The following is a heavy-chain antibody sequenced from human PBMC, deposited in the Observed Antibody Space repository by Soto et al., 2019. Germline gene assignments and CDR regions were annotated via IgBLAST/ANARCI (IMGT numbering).Heavy chain of an antibody. CDR3: ARVTMVRGVTGGDYYYGMDV. CDR2: IYPGDSDT. CDR1: GYSFTSYW. D-gene: IGHD3-10*01. Sequence: GESLKISCKGSGYSFTSYWIGWVRQMPGKGLEWMGIIYPGDSDTRYSPSFQGQVTISADKSISTAYLQWSSLKASDTAMYYCARVTMVRGVTGGDYYYGMDVWGQGTTVTVSS. V-gene: IGHV5-51*01. J-gene: IGHJ6*02.